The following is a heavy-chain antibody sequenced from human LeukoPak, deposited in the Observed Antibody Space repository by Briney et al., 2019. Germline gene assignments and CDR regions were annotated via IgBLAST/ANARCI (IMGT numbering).Heavy chain of an antibody. CDR2: IYHSGST. V-gene: IGHV4-38-2*01. D-gene: IGHD3-16*01. CDR3: ARHLGIEPRFDP. J-gene: IGHJ5*02. Sequence: SETLSPTRAVSGYSISSGYYWGWIRQPPGKGLVWIGSIYHSGSTYYNPSLKSRVTISVDTSKNQFSLKLSSVTAADTAVYYCARHLGIEPRFDPWGQGTLATVSS. CDR1: GYSISSGYY.